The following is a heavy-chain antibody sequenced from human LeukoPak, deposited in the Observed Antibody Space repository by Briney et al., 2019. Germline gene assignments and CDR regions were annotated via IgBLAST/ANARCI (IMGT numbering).Heavy chain of an antibody. J-gene: IGHJ4*02. CDR3: ARDRRLGTVIVGATRALDY. CDR2: INAGNGNT. D-gene: IGHD1-26*01. CDR1: GYTFTSYA. V-gene: IGHV1-3*01. Sequence: GASVEVSCKASGYTFTSYAMHWVRQAPGQRLEWMGWINAGNGNTKYSQKFQGRVTITRDTSASTAYMELSSLRSEDTAVYYCARDRRLGTVIVGATRALDYWGQGTLVTVSS.